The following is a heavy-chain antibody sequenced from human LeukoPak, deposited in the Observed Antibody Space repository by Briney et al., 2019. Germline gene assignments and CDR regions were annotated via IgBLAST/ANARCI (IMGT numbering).Heavy chain of an antibody. J-gene: IGHJ4*02. CDR2: ISADNGNT. CDR3: ARCGATVTMFFDY. V-gene: IGHV1-18*01. Sequence: ASVKVSCKASGYTFSIYGITWVRQAPGQGLEWMGFISADNGNTNYAQKFQGRVTMTTDTPTSTAYMELRSLRADDTAVYYCARCGATVTMFFDYWGQGTLVTVSS. D-gene: IGHD4-17*01. CDR1: GYTFSIYG.